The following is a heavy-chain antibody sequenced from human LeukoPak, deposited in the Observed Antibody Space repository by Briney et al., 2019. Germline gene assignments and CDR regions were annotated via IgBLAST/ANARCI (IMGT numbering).Heavy chain of an antibody. CDR2: INHSGGST. CDR1: GYTFSSYY. V-gene: IGHV1-46*01. J-gene: IGHJ5*02. D-gene: IGHD6-6*01. CDR3: AILEYSSSFRFDP. Sequence: ASVKVSCKASGYTFSSYYMHWVRQAPGQGLEWMGIINHSGGSTSYAQKFQGRVTMTRDTSTSTVYMELSSLRSEDTAVYYCAILEYSSSFRFDPWGQGTLVTVSS.